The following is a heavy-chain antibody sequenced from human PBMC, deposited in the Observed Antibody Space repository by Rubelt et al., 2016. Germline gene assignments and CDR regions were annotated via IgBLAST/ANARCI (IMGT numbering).Heavy chain of an antibody. V-gene: IGHV4-4*02. D-gene: IGHD4-17*01. J-gene: IGHJ5*02. CDR3: AREDGDYAHH. CDR1: SGSINSNNW. Sequence: QVQLQESGPGLVKPSGTLSLNCAVSSGSINSNNWWSWVRQSPEKGLEWIGEIYHSGSTNYSPYLKSRVTISLDKSKNQFSLKMTSVTAADTAVYYCAREDGDYAHHWGQGTLVTVSS. CDR2: IYHSGST.